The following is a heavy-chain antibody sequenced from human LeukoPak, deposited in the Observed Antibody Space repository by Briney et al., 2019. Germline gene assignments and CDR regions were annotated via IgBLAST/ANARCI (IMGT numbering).Heavy chain of an antibody. Sequence: ASVKVSCKASGYTFNGHFIHWVRQAPGQRPEWVGWMDPKNGGTRYAPKFQGRVTLTRDTSVSAAYMELNSLRSDDTAVYYCVRAGAYYDILGVWGPGTTVAVSS. J-gene: IGHJ6*02. CDR1: GYTFNGHF. V-gene: IGHV1-2*02. D-gene: IGHD3-9*01. CDR3: VRAGAYYDILGV. CDR2: MDPKNGGT.